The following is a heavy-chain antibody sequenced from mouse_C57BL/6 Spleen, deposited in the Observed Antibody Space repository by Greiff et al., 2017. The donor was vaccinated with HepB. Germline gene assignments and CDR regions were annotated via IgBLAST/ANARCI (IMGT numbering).Heavy chain of an antibody. V-gene: IGHV5-6*01. CDR2: ISSGGSYT. D-gene: IGHD4-1*01. CDR1: GFTFSSYG. J-gene: IGHJ2*01. Sequence: EVKLMESGGDLVKPGGSLKLSCAASGFTFSSYGMSWVRQTPDKRLEWVATISSGGSYTYYPDSVKGRFTISRDNAKNTLYLQMSSLKSEDTAMYYCARLSNFYFDYWGQGTTLTVSS. CDR3: ARLSNFYFDY.